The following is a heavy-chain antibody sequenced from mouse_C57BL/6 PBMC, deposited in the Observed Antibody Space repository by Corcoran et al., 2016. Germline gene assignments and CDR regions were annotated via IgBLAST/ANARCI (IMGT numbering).Heavy chain of an antibody. CDR1: GYTFTDYY. D-gene: IGHD4-1*01. J-gene: IGHJ2*01. CDR2: INPNNGGT. Sequence: EVQLQQSGPELVKPGASVKISCKASGYTFTDYYMNWVKQSHGKSLEWIGDINPNNGGTSYNQKFKGKATLTVDKSSSTAYMELRSLTSVDSAVYYGARDILTGTSYYFDYWGQGTTLTVSS. V-gene: IGHV1-26*01. CDR3: ARDILTGTSYYFDY.